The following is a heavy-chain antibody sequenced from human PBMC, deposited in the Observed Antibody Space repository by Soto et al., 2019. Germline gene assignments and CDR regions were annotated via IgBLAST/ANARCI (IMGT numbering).Heavy chain of an antibody. CDR1: GYTFTSYG. V-gene: IGHV1-18*04. J-gene: IGHJ4*02. Sequence: GSGKVSCNASGYTFTSYGISGVRQAPGQGLEWMGWISAYNGNTNYAQKLQGRVPMTPDTSTSTPHLQLTSLRSDDTAVYYCARGRIDIAVAGHYYFDSWGQGTLVPASS. D-gene: IGHD6-19*01. CDR3: ARGRIDIAVAGHYYFDS. CDR2: ISAYNGNT.